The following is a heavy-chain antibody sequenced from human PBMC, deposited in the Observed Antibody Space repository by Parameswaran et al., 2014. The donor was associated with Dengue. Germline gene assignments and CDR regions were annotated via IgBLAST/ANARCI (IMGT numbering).Heavy chain of an antibody. Sequence: VRQMPGKGLEWMGIIYPGDSDTRYSPSFQGQVTISADKSISTAYLQWSSLKASDTAMYYCARSRLSYSGSYGYFDYWGQGTLVTVSS. CDR2: IYPGDSDT. D-gene: IGHD1-26*01. J-gene: IGHJ4*02. CDR3: ARSRLSYSGSYGYFDY. V-gene: IGHV5-51*01.